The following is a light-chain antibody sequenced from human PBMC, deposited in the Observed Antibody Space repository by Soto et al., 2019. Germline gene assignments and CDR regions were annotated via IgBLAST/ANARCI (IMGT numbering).Light chain of an antibody. CDR1: QSLLHSNGYNY. J-gene: IGKJ2*01. Sequence: DLVMTQSPISLPVTPGEPASISCRSSQSLLHSNGYNYLDWYLQKPGQSPQLLIYLGSNRASGVPDRFSGRGSGTDFTLKISRVEAEDVGVYYCMQALQTPSFGQGTKLEIK. CDR3: MQALQTPS. V-gene: IGKV2-28*01. CDR2: LGS.